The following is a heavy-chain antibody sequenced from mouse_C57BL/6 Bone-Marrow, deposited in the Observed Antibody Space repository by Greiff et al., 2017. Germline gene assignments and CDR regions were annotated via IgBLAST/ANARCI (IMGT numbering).Heavy chain of an antibody. CDR1: GYTFPGYW. Sequence: VQLQQSGAELMKPGASVKLSCKASGYTFPGYWIEWVSQRPGHGLEWLGEILQGGGSTNYNEKLKGKATFTADTSSNTADMQLSSLTTEDSAIYYCARLYYRNYGGPYWYFDVWGRGTAVTVT. J-gene: IGHJ1*03. D-gene: IGHD2-5*01. CDR3: ARLYYRNYGGPYWYFDV. CDR2: ILQGGGST. V-gene: IGHV1-9*01.